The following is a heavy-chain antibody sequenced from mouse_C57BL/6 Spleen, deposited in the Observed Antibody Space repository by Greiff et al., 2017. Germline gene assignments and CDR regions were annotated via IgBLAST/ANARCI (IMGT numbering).Heavy chain of an antibody. CDR1: GYTFTSYW. CDR2: INPSNGGT. D-gene: IGHD4-1*01. J-gene: IGHJ3*01. CDR3: ARERGTGTYPFAY. V-gene: IGHV1-53*01. Sequence: QVQLQQPGPELVKPGASVKLSCKASGYTFTSYWMHWVKQRPGQGLEWIGNINPSNGGTNYNEKFKSKATLTVDKSSSTAYMQLSSLTSEDSAVYYCARERGTGTYPFAYWGQGTLVTVSA.